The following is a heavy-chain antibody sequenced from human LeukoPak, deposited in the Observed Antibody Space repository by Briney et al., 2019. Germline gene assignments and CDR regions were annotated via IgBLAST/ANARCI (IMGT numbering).Heavy chain of an antibody. CDR2: IRYDESDK. CDR3: VKDLTTVTTQGDY. J-gene: IGHJ4*02. Sequence: AGGSLRLSCAASGFTFSSYGMHWGRQAPGKGLEWVAFIRYDESDKYYADSVKGRFTISRDNSKNTLYLRMNSLRADDTALYYCVKDLTTVTTQGDYWGQGTLVTVSS. CDR1: GFTFSSYG. V-gene: IGHV3-30*02. D-gene: IGHD4-17*01.